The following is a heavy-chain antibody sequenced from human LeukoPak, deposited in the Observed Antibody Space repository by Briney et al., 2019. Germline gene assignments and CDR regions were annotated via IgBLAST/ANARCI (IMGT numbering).Heavy chain of an antibody. CDR3: ARVSDCSGGSCYQFAY. Sequence: GSLRLSCAASGFTFSTYSMNWVRQAPGKGREWVSSISISSSYIYYADSVKGRFTISRDNAKNSLYLQMNSLRAEDTAVYYCARVSDCSGGSCYQFAYWGQGTLVTVSS. CDR2: ISISSSYI. J-gene: IGHJ4*02. V-gene: IGHV3-21*01. D-gene: IGHD2-15*01. CDR1: GFTFSTYS.